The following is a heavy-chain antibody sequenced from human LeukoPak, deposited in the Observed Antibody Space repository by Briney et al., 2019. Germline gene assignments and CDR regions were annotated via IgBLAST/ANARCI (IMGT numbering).Heavy chain of an antibody. J-gene: IGHJ3*02. Sequence: ASVKVSCKASGYTFTDYTVTWVRQAPGQGLEWMGTISTHSGVANYGQSAQDRVTMTRDTSTTTAYMEVRSLRSDDTAAYYCASYCRGGSCSGKGSFDIWGQGTLVTVSS. D-gene: IGHD2-15*01. CDR3: ASYCRGGSCSGKGSFDI. V-gene: IGHV1-18*01. CDR1: GYTFTDYT. CDR2: ISTHSGVA.